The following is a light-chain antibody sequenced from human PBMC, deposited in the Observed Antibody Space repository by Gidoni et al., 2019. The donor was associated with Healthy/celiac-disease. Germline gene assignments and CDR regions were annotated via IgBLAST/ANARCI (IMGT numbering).Light chain of an antibody. CDR2: AAS. CDR3: QQSYSTPRA. V-gene: IGKV1-39*01. J-gene: IGKJ4*01. CDR1: QSISSY. Sequence: LQMTQFPSFLSASVGDRVTITCRASQSISSYLNWYQQKPGKAPKLLIYAASSLQSGVPSRFSGSGSGTDFTLTISSLQPEDFATYYCQQSYSTPRAFGGGTKVEIK.